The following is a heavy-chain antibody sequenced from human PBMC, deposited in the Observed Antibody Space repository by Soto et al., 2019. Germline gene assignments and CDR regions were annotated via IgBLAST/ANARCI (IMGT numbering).Heavy chain of an antibody. CDR2: IKQDGSEK. CDR3: ASLPTTEGYYYYGMDV. J-gene: IGHJ6*02. CDR1: GFTFSSYW. V-gene: IGHV3-7*01. D-gene: IGHD4-17*01. Sequence: GGSLRLSCAASGFTFSSYWMSWVRQAPGKGLEWVANIKQDGSEKYYVDSVKGRFTISRDNAKNSLYLQMNSLRAEDTAVYYCASLPTTEGYYYYGMDVWGQGTTVTVYS.